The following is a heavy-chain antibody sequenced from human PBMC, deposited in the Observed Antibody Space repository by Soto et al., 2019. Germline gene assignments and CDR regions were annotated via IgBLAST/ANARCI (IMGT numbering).Heavy chain of an antibody. V-gene: IGHV4-59*01. D-gene: IGHD3-22*01. CDR2: IYYSGST. Sequence: EWIWFIYYSGSTNYNPSLKSRVTISVDTSKNQFSLKLSSVTAADTAVYYCARVYIDYYDSSGYYYFDYWGQGTLVTVSS. J-gene: IGHJ4*02. CDR3: ARVYIDYYDSSGYYYFDY.